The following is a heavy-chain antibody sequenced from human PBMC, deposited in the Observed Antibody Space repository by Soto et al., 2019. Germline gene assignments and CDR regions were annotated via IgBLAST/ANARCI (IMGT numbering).Heavy chain of an antibody. Sequence: PGGSLRLSCAASGFTFSNAWMSWVRQAPGKGLEWVGRIKSKTDGGTTDYAAPVKGRFTISRDDSKNTLYLQMNSLKTEDTAVYYCTTDGTYYYDSSGPRHFDYWGQGTLVTVSS. D-gene: IGHD3-22*01. CDR3: TTDGTYYYDSSGPRHFDY. J-gene: IGHJ4*02. CDR2: IKSKTDGGTT. CDR1: GFTFSNAW. V-gene: IGHV3-15*01.